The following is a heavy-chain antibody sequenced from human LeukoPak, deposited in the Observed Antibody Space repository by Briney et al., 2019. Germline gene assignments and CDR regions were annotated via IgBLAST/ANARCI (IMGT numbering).Heavy chain of an antibody. D-gene: IGHD1-1*01. Sequence: GGSLRLSCAASAFTFIDYDMHWVRQATGKGLEWVSAIGTAGDTYYTGSVKGRFTISRENAKNSLYLQMNSLRAGDTAVYYCARVAKERVGGVYYFDYWGQGTLVTVSS. CDR2: IGTAGDT. J-gene: IGHJ4*02. CDR3: ARVAKERVGGVYYFDY. V-gene: IGHV3-13*01. CDR1: AFTFIDYD.